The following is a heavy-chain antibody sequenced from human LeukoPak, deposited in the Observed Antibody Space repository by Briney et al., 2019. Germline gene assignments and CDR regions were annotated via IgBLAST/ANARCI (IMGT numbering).Heavy chain of an antibody. CDR2: MNPNSGNT. J-gene: IGHJ4*02. V-gene: IGHV1-8*03. Sequence: ASVKVSCKASGYTFTSYDINWVRQAPGQGLEWMGWMNPNSGNTGYAQKFQGRVTITRNTSISTAYMELSSLRSEDTAVYYCARVTGTGLYYFDYWGQGTLVTVSS. D-gene: IGHD1-14*01. CDR3: ARVTGTGLYYFDY. CDR1: GYTFTSYD.